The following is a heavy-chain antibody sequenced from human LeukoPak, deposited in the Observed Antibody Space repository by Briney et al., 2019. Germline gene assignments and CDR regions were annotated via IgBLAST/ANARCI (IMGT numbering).Heavy chain of an antibody. Sequence: SETLSLTCSVSGGSITVYYWNWIRQSPGNGLEWIGSISYSGSTNYNPSLKSRVTISIDTSKNRFSLKVSSVIAADTAMYYCARGGSRSYTSSTLDYWGQGTLVTVSS. J-gene: IGHJ4*02. CDR1: GGSITVYY. CDR3: ARGGSRSYTSSTLDY. D-gene: IGHD6-6*01. CDR2: ISYSGST. V-gene: IGHV4-59*12.